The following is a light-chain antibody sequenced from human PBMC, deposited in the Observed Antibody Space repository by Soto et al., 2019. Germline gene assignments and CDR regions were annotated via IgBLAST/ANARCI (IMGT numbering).Light chain of an antibody. CDR1: SSDVGGYNC. Sequence: QSVLTQPASVSGSPGQSITISCTGTSSDVGGYNCVSWYQQHPGKAPKLMIYDVSNRPSGVSNRFSGSKSGNTASLTISGLQAEDEADYYCSSYASGITVVFGGGTKLTVL. CDR2: DVS. J-gene: IGLJ2*01. CDR3: SSYASGITVV. V-gene: IGLV2-14*01.